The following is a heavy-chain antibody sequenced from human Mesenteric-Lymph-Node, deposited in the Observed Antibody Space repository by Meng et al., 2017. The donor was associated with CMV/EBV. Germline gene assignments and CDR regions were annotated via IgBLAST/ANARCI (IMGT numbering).Heavy chain of an antibody. Sequence: GGSLRLSCTVTGDSISSTSSYWGWIRQAPGKGLEWVSSISSSSSYIYYADSVKGRFTISRDNAKNSLYLQMNSLRAEDTAVYYCARDLDASDVLLWFGELFGAGLYGMDVWGQGTTVTVSS. CDR2: ISSSSSYI. J-gene: IGHJ6*02. CDR1: GDSISSTS. CDR3: ARDLDASDVLLWFGELFGAGLYGMDV. V-gene: IGHV3-21*01. D-gene: IGHD3-10*01.